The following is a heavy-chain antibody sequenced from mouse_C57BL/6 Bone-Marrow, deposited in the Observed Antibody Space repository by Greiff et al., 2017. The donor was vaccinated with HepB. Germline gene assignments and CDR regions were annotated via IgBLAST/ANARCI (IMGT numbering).Heavy chain of an antibody. D-gene: IGHD2-12*01. CDR1: GFTFSDYG. Sequence: EVHLVESGGGLVKPGGSLKLSCAASGFTFSDYGMHWVRQAPEKGLEWVAYISSGSSTIHYADTVKGRFTISRDNAKNTLFLQMTSLRSEDTAMYYCARRRYYDAMDYWGQGTSVTVSS. CDR2: ISSGSSTI. V-gene: IGHV5-17*01. CDR3: ARRRYYDAMDY. J-gene: IGHJ4*01.